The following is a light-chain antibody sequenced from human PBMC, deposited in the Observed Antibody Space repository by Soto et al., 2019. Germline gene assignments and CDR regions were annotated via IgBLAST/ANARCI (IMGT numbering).Light chain of an antibody. V-gene: IGLV1-44*01. Sequence: QSVLTQPPSASGTPGQRVTISCSGSSSNIGSNTVYWYQQLPGPAPNLLIYSNNQRPSGVPDRFSGSKSGTSASLAISGLQSEDGADYYCAAWDGSLNGVVFGTGTKVTVL. CDR2: SNN. CDR1: SSNIGSNT. CDR3: AAWDGSLNGVV. J-gene: IGLJ1*01.